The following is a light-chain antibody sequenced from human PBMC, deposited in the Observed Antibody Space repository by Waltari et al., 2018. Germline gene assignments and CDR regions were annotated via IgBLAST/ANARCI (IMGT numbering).Light chain of an antibody. V-gene: IGKV4-1*01. J-gene: IGKJ1*01. CDR2: WAS. CDR1: PSVFHSSYIKNY. Sequence: DIVMTQSPDSLAVSLGEKAPIKCKSSPSVFHSSYIKNYLAWYQQKPGQPPNLLSYWASTRESGVPDRFSGSESGTDFTLTISSLQAEDVAVYYCQQYFSAPWTFGQGTRVEIK. CDR3: QQYFSAPWT.